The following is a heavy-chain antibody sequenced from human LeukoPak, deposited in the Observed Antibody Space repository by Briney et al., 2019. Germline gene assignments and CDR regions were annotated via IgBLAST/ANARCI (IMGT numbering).Heavy chain of an antibody. V-gene: IGHV1-69*04. CDR1: GGPFNSYA. D-gene: IGHD2-15*01. Sequence: GASVKVSCKAPGGPFNSYAINWVRQAPGQGLEWMGRIIVILGVTNYAQRFQGRVTISADKSTTTAYMELSSLTSEDKAVYYCARYIHPQGLVGYAMDVWGQGTTVIVSS. CDR3: ARYIHPQGLVGYAMDV. CDR2: IIVILGVT. J-gene: IGHJ6*02.